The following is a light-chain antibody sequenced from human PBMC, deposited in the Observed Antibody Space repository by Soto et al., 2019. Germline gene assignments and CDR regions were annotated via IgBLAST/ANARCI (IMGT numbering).Light chain of an antibody. CDR3: QQYYSNPVT. J-gene: IGKJ4*01. CDR1: QSVLYSSNNKNY. Sequence: DIMMTQSPESLAVSLGERATINCRSSQSVLYSSNNKNYLAWYHQRPGQPPNLLIYWASTRESGVPDRFSGSGAGKVFTLTISNLQAEDGGIYYCQQYYSNPVTFGGGTKVEI. V-gene: IGKV4-1*01. CDR2: WAS.